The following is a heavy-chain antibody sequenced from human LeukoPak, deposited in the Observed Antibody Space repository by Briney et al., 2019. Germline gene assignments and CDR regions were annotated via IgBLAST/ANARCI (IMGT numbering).Heavy chain of an antibody. J-gene: IGHJ4*02. CDR1: GGTFSSYA. V-gene: IGHV1-69*05. CDR3: ARLSTAMVIEYYFDY. Sequence: ASVKVSCKASGGTFSSYAISWVRQAPGQGLEGMGGIIPIFRTANYAQKFQGRVTMATDESTGTAYMELSSLRSEDTAVYYCARLSTAMVIEYYFDYWGQGTLVTVSS. D-gene: IGHD5-18*01. CDR2: IIPIFRTA.